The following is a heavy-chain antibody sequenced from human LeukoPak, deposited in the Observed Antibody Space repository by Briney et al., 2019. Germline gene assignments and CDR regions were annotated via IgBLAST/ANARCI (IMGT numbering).Heavy chain of an antibody. CDR2: MDGRGGTI. V-gene: IGHV3-23*01. Sequence: GGSLRLSCAASGFTFSSYALSWVRQAPGKGLEWVSGMDGRGGTITYADSVKGRFTISRDNSMNTLYLQMNSLRAEDTAVYYCARRPGYCSGGSCYGVVDAFDIWGQGTMVTVSS. CDR1: GFTFSSYA. CDR3: ARRPGYCSGGSCYGVVDAFDI. D-gene: IGHD2-15*01. J-gene: IGHJ3*02.